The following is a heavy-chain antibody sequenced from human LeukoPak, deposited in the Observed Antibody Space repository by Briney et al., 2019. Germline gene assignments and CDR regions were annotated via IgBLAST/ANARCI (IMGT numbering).Heavy chain of an antibody. V-gene: IGHV3-30*02. CDR3: AKRADYYDSSWAFHDAFDL. Sequence: GGSLRPFYAASGFTFRTYGMHWLRQAPGKGLEWVTFIRYDGSDKFYADSVRGRFTISRDNSKNTLFLQLKSLRVEDTAVYYCAKRADYYDSSWAFHDAFDLWGQGTRVTVSS. D-gene: IGHD3-16*01. CDR2: IRYDGSDK. J-gene: IGHJ3*01. CDR1: GFTFRTYG.